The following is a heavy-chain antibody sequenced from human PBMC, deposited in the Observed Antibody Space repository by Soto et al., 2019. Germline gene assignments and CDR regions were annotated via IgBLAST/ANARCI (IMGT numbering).Heavy chain of an antibody. J-gene: IGHJ4*02. V-gene: IGHV3-11*01. Sequence: GSLRLSCAASGFNFGDYYMTWIRQAPGKGLEWVSYISGSGFTIYYADSVKGRFTISRDNAKNSVLLQMNSLRADDTAMYYCARVVDSGYYPDYWGQGTLVTVSS. CDR2: ISGSGFTI. CDR3: ARVVDSGYYPDY. D-gene: IGHD3-22*01. CDR1: GFNFGDYY.